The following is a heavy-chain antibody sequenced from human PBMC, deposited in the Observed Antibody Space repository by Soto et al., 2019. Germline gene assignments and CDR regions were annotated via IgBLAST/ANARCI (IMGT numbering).Heavy chain of an antibody. Sequence: QVQLVESGGGVVQPGRSLRLSCAASGFTFSSYAMHWVRQAPGKGLEWVAVISYDGSNKYYADSVKGRVTISRDKYKNTLYLQMNSLRAEDTGVYYCARDEIRFSWAYGMDVWGQGTTVTVSS. D-gene: IGHD3-3*01. V-gene: IGHV3-30-3*01. CDR2: ISYDGSNK. CDR1: GFTFSSYA. CDR3: ARDEIRFSWAYGMDV. J-gene: IGHJ6*02.